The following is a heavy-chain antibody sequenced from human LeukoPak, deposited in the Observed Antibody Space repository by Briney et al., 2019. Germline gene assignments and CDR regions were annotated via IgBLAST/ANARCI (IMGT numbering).Heavy chain of an antibody. CDR1: GFTFSSYA. D-gene: IGHD4-17*01. V-gene: IGHV3-23*01. J-gene: IGHJ4*02. Sequence: GGSLRLSCAASGFTFSSYAMSWVRQAPGKGLEWVSAISDSGGGTYYADSVKGRFTISRDNSRNTLYLQMNSLKTEDTAVYYCAKARDGNDYWGQGTLVTVSS. CDR2: ISDSGGGT. CDR3: AKARDGNDY.